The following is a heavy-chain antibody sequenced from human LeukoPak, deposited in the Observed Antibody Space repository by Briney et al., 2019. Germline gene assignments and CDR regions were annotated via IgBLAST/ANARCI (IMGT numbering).Heavy chain of an antibody. CDR1: GFTFSSYE. V-gene: IGHV3-48*03. D-gene: IGHD3-10*01. CDR2: ISSSGSTI. Sequence: PGGSLRLSCAASGFTFSSYEMNWVRQAPGKGLEWVSYISSSGSTIYYADSVKGRFTISRDNTKNSLYLQMNSLRVEDTAVYYCARATPSLWFGEFDAFDIWGQGTMVTVSS. CDR3: ARATPSLWFGEFDAFDI. J-gene: IGHJ3*02.